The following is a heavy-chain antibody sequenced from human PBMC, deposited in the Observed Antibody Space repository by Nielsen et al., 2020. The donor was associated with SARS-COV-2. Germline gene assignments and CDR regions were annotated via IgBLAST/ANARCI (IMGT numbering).Heavy chain of an antibody. D-gene: IGHD6-19*01. CDR3: ARGIGSGWFIAD. CDR2: TYYRSKWYN. CDR1: GDSVPSNSAA. J-gene: IGHJ1*01. V-gene: IGHV6-1*01. Sequence: SQTFSLTCAISGDSVPSNSAAWNWIRQSPSRGLEWLGRTYYRSKWYNEYAVSVKSRITINPDTSKNQFSLQLNSVTPEDTAVYYCARGIGSGWFIADWGQGTLVTVSS.